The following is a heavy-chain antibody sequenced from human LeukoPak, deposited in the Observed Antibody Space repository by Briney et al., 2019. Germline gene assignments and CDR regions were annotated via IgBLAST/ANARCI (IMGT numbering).Heavy chain of an antibody. V-gene: IGHV3-23*01. J-gene: IGHJ4*02. Sequence: TGGSLRLSCVASGFTFSSYAMSWVRQAPGKGLEWVSVISGSGYYSYYADSVKGRFTVSRDNSKTTLYLQMNSLRADDTAVYCCAKGGPTGSNYFDSWGQGTLVTVSS. CDR1: GFTFSSYA. CDR2: ISGSGYYS. CDR3: AKGGPTGSNYFDS. D-gene: IGHD1-26*01.